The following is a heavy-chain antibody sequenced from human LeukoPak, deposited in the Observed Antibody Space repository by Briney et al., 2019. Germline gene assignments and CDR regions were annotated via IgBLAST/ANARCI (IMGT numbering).Heavy chain of an antibody. CDR3: VRHKDPRSYYYYYGLDV. J-gene: IGHJ6*02. CDR2: IYDSGNT. Sequence: SETLSLTCTVSGVSISNCSYHWDWIRQPPGKGLEGIGTIYDSGNTYYNPSLETRVTISVDTSKNQFSLRLSSVTAADTAVYYCVRHKDPRSYYYYYGLDVWGQGTTVTVSS. V-gene: IGHV4-39*01. CDR1: GVSISNCSYH.